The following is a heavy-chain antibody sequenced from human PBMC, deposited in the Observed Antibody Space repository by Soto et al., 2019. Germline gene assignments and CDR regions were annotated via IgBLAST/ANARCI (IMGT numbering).Heavy chain of an antibody. CDR2: AYFRSKWYN. CDR1: GDSVSSNTAS. J-gene: IGHJ5*02. D-gene: IGHD5-12*01. CDR3: AKGDNLGPKTGYASDP. V-gene: IGHV6-1*01. Sequence: PSQTLSLTCAISGDSVSSNTASRNWIRQSPSRGPEWLGRAYFRSKWYNDYAVSVKSRIIINPDTSNNQFSLQLNSVTPEDTAVYFCAKGDNLGPKTGYASDPWGQGIMVTV.